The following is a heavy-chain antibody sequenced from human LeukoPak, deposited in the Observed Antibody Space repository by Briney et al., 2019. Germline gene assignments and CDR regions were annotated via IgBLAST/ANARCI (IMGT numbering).Heavy chain of an antibody. CDR2: INHSGST. V-gene: IGHV4-34*01. J-gene: IGHJ6*03. Sequence: PSETLSLTCAVYGGSFSGYYWSWIRQPPGKGLEWIGEINHSGSTNYNPSLKSRVTISVDTSKNQFSLKLSSVTAADTAVYYCARAYCSGGSCYSGYYYYMDVWGKGTTVTISS. CDR3: ARAYCSGGSCYSGYYYYMDV. D-gene: IGHD2-15*01. CDR1: GGSFSGYY.